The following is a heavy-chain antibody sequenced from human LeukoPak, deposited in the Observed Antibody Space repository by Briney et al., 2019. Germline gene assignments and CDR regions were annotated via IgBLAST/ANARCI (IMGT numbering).Heavy chain of an antibody. J-gene: IGHJ3*02. CDR1: GGSFSGYY. CDR3: ARRLKWYSSGWYRVSAFDI. CDR2: INHSGST. Sequence: PSETLSLTCAVYGGSFSGYYWSWIRQPPGKGLEWIGEINHSGSTNYNPSLKSRVTISVDTSKNQFSLKLSSVTAADTAVYYCARRLKWYSSGWYRVSAFDIWGQGTMVTVSS. D-gene: IGHD6-19*01. V-gene: IGHV4-34*01.